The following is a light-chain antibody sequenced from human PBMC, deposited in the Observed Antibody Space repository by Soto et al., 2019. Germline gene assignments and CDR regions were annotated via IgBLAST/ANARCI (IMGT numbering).Light chain of an antibody. V-gene: IGKV1-5*03. CDR2: KAS. CDR1: QTISSW. Sequence: DIQMTQSPSTLSASVGDRVTITCRASQTISSWLAWYQQKPGKAPKLLIYKASSLESGVPSRFSGSGAGTEFTLTISSLQPEDFATYYRQQYNSYSTFGQGTRREIK. CDR3: QQYNSYST. J-gene: IGKJ5*01.